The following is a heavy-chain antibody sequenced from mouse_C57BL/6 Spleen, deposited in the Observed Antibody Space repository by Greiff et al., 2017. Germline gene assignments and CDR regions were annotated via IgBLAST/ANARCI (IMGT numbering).Heavy chain of an antibody. CDR3: ARWYYGSSYYYAMDY. V-gene: IGHV1-82*01. J-gene: IGHJ4*01. CDR2: IYPGDGDT. CDR1: GYAFSSSW. D-gene: IGHD1-1*01. Sequence: VQLKESGPELVKPGASVKISCKASGYAFSSSWMNWVKQRPGKGLEWIGRIYPGDGDTNYNGKFKGKATLTADKSSSTAYMQLSSLTSEDSAVYFCARWYYGSSYYYAMDYWGQGTSVTVSS.